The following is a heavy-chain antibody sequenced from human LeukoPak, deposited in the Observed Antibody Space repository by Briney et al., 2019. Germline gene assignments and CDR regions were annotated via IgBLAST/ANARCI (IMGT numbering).Heavy chain of an antibody. V-gene: IGHV3-66*01. D-gene: IGHD3-9*01. Sequence: GGSLRLSCVASGLSVSSNYMSWVRQAPGKGLECVSVIYRDGSSYYAESVKSRFTIARDNSKNTLYIQMNSLRAEDTAVYYCARSFYDILIGYYQYFDYWGQGTLVTVSS. J-gene: IGHJ4*02. CDR1: GLSVSSNY. CDR3: ARSFYDILIGYYQYFDY. CDR2: IYRDGSS.